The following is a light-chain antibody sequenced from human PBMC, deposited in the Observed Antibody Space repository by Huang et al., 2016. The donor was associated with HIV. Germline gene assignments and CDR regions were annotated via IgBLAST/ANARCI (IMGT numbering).Light chain of an antibody. CDR3: QQYDSLPRT. V-gene: IGKV1-33*01. J-gene: IGKJ3*01. CDR1: RHIYSY. CDR2: DAA. Sequence: DIQMSQSPSSLSASIGDRVTIPCRASRHIYSYLNWYQHRPGKAPKLLIYDAANLEVGVPSRFSGSGSGRNFTLIISSLQPEDFATYYCQQYDSLPRTFGHGTKV.